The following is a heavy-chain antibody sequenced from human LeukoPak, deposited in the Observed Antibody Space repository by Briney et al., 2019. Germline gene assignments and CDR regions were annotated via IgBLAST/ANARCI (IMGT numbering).Heavy chain of an antibody. CDR2: IWYDGNTK. D-gene: IGHD3/OR15-3a*01. CDR3: AKSRTGHDAFDV. CDR1: GFTFDDYA. V-gene: IGHV3-33*06. J-gene: IGHJ3*01. Sequence: PGRSLRLSCAASGFTFDDYAMHWVRQAPGKGLEWVAIIWYDGNTKYYSESVKGRFTIARDNSKNTLYLQMNSLRAEDTAVYYCAKSRTGHDAFDVWGQGTLVTVSS.